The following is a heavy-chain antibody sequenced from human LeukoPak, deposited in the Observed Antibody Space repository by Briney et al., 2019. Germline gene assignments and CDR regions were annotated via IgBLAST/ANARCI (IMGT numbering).Heavy chain of an antibody. D-gene: IGHD2-15*01. CDR2: IKQDGSEK. Sequence: PGGSLRLSCAASGFTFSIYWMSWVRQAPGKGLEWVANIKQDGSEKYYVDSVKGRFTISRDNAKNSLYLQMNSLRAEDTAVYYCARARGFVVVVAATYYFDYWGQGTLVTVSS. CDR3: ARARGFVVVVAATYYFDY. V-gene: IGHV3-7*01. CDR1: GFTFSIYW. J-gene: IGHJ4*02.